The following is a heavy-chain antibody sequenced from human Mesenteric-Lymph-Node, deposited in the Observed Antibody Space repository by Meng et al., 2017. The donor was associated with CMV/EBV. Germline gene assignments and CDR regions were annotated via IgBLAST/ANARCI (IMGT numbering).Heavy chain of an antibody. J-gene: IGHJ4*02. Sequence: GESLKISCAPSGFTFSSYAMNWVRQAPGKGLEWVSSISSSSSYIYYADSVKGRFTISRDNAKNSLYLQMNSLRAEDTAVYYCASRLVRGGDYWGQGTLVTVSS. CDR1: GFTFSSYA. V-gene: IGHV3-21*01. D-gene: IGHD6-6*01. CDR3: ASRLVRGGDY. CDR2: ISSSSSYI.